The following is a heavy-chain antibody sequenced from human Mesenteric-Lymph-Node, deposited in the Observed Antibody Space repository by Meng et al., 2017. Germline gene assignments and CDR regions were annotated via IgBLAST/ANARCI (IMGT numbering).Heavy chain of an antibody. CDR2: INAKSGGA. CDR3: ERGSWGCGTLCEFDY. CDR1: GYTFTDYY. J-gene: IGHJ4*02. V-gene: IGHV1-2*06. Sequence: ASVKVSCKASGYTFTDYYMYWLRQAPGQGLEWMGQINAKSGGANFAQKFQGRVTMTRDMYISTAYMELSNLRSDDTAEYYCERGSWGCGTLCEFDYWGQGTLVTVSS. D-gene: IGHD7-27*01.